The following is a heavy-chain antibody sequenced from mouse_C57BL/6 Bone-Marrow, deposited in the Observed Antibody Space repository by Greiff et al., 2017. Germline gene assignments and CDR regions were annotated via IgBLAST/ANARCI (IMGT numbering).Heavy chain of an antibody. CDR3: ARDLGRRYYAMDY. CDR2: INYDGSST. CDR1: GFTFSDYY. Sequence: EVQRVESEGGLVQPGSSMKLSCTASGFTFSDYYMAWVRQVPEKGLEWVANINYDGSSTYYLDSLKSRFIISRDNAKNILYLQMSSLKSEDTATYYCARDLGRRYYAMDYWGQGTSVTVSS. D-gene: IGHD4-1*01. V-gene: IGHV5-16*01. J-gene: IGHJ4*01.